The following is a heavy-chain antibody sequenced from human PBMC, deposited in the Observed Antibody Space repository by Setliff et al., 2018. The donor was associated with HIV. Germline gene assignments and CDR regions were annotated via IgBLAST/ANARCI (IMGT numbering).Heavy chain of an antibody. J-gene: IGHJ5*02. D-gene: IGHD1-26*01. CDR2: IKKDGREK. V-gene: IGHV3-7*03. CDR3: ASMWKVGA. Sequence: GGSLRLSCGASGFIFSDSWMDWVRQAPGKGLEWVATIKKDGREKYYVDSVKGRFTISRDKARTSLYLEMSSLRVEDTAVYFCASMWKVGAWGRGTLVTVSS. CDR1: GFIFSDSW.